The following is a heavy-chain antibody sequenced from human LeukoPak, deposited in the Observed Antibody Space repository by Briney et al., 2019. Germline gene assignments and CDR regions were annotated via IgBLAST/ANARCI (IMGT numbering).Heavy chain of an antibody. V-gene: IGHV3-23*01. J-gene: IGHJ4*02. D-gene: IGHD1-26*01. CDR3: AKNGGSYRTFDY. Sequence: GGSLRLSCAASGFTFSSYAMSWVRQAPGKGLEWVATISGSGGSTYYADSVKGRFTISRDNSKNTLYLQMNSLRAEDTAVYYCAKNGGSYRTFDYWGQGTLVTVSS. CDR2: ISGSGGST. CDR1: GFTFSSYA.